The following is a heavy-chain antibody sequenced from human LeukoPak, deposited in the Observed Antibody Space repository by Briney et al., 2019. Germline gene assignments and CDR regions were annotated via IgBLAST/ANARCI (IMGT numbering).Heavy chain of an antibody. CDR3: ARGNPHDPRWWPDY. J-gene: IGHJ4*02. CDR1: RGSISRYDYY. V-gene: IGHV4-30-4*08. Sequence: SETLPLTCTVSRGSISRYDYYWSRIRPPPGEALVWSGYIYYCESTSFSPSLKSRVTISEDTSKNQYSLKLSSVTAADTAVYYCARGNPHDPRWWPDYGGQEALVTVSS. CDR2: IYYCEST. D-gene: IGHD2-15*01.